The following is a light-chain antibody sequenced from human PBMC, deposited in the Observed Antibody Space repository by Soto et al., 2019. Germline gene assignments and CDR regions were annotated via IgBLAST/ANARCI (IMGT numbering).Light chain of an antibody. CDR3: SSYAGGNNWV. CDR1: SSDVGAHNY. Sequence: QSALTQPPSASGSPGQSLTISCTGTSSDVGAHNYVSWYQQNPGKAPKLMLYDVNKRPSGVPDRFSGSKSGNTASLTVSGLQGEDGADYYCSSYAGGNNWVFGGGTKLTVL. CDR2: DVN. J-gene: IGLJ3*02. V-gene: IGLV2-8*01.